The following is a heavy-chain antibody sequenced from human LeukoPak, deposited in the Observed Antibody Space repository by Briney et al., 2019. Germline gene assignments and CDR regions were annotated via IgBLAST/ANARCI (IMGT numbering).Heavy chain of an antibody. J-gene: IGHJ4*02. CDR3: AKGGGKVQDY. Sequence: GGSLGLSCAASGITFSNYWMHWFRQAPGKGLVWVSRISSDGSSTNYADSVKGRFTISRDNAKNTLYLQMNSLRTEDTAVYYCAKGGGKVQDYWGQGTLVTVSS. D-gene: IGHD4-23*01. CDR2: ISSDGSST. CDR1: GITFSNYW. V-gene: IGHV3-74*01.